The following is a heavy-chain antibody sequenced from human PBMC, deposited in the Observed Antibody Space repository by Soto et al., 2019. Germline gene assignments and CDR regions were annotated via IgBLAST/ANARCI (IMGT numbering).Heavy chain of an antibody. V-gene: IGHV3-23*01. CDR1: GFTFVGHA. Sequence: GGSLRLSCAASGFTFVGHAMSWVRQAPGKGLEWVSSLTGGGITTYYADSVKGRFTISRDNSKNTLYLQMNSLGAEDTAAYYCARSSSLGGHSFFYYGMDVWGQGATVTVSS. CDR3: ARSSSLGGHSFFYYGMDV. D-gene: IGHD3-16*01. J-gene: IGHJ6*02. CDR2: LTGGGITT.